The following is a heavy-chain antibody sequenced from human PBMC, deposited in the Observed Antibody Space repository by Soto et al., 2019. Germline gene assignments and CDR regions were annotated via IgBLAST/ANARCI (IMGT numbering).Heavy chain of an antibody. CDR2: IYYNGTT. Sequence: SSETLSLTCSVSVGSISSYYWSWIRQTPGKGLEWVGYIYYNGTTHYSPSLRGRVTMSVDRSNSQFSLKLRSVTAADTAVYYCARTYCSGDMCIRPRETQGGFDPWGQGILVTVSS. CDR1: VGSISSYY. CDR3: ARTYCSGDMCIRPRETQGGFDP. D-gene: IGHD2-15*01. J-gene: IGHJ5*02. V-gene: IGHV4-59*01.